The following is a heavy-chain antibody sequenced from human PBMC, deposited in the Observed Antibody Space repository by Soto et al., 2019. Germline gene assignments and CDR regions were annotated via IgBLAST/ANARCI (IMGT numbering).Heavy chain of an antibody. V-gene: IGHV3-30-3*01. CDR1: GFTFSSYA. D-gene: IGHD3-22*01. CDR3: ARVNTYYYDSSGPPSYYFDY. Sequence: PGGSLRLSCAASGFTFSSYAMHWVRQAPGKGLEWVAVISYDGSNKYYADSVKGRFTISRDSSKNTLYLQMNSLRAEDTAVYYCARVNTYYYDSSGPPSYYFDYWGQGALVTVSS. J-gene: IGHJ4*02. CDR2: ISYDGSNK.